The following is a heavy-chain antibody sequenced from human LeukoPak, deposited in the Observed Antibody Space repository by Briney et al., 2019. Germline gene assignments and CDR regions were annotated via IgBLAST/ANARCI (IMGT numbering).Heavy chain of an antibody. CDR1: GYTFTSYY. Sequence: ASVKVSCKASGYTFTSYYMHWVRQAPGQGLERMGIINPSGGSTSYAQKLQGRVTMTRDTSTSTVYMELSSLRSEDTAVYYCSRVGESGYYDHYSYYYMDVWGNGTTVTVSS. D-gene: IGHD3-22*01. CDR3: SRVGESGYYDHYSYYYMDV. J-gene: IGHJ6*03. CDR2: INPSGGST. V-gene: IGHV1-46*03.